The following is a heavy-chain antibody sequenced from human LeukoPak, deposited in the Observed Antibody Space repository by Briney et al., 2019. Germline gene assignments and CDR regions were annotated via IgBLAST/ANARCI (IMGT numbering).Heavy chain of an antibody. V-gene: IGHV4-59*01. CDR3: ARDSRSGWYSY. CDR1: GGSISSYY. CDR2: IYYSGST. J-gene: IGHJ4*02. D-gene: IGHD6-19*01. Sequence: SETLSLTCTVSGGSISSYYWSWIRQPPGKGLEWIGYIYYSGSTNYNPSLKSRVTISVDTSKNQFSLKLSSVTAADTAVYYCARDSRSGWYSYWGQGTLVTASS.